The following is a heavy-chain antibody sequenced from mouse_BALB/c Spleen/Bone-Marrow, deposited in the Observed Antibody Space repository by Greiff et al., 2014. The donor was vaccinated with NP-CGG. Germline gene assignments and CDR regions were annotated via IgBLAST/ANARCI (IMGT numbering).Heavy chain of an antibody. D-gene: IGHD1-2*01. Sequence: QVQLQQSGAELARPGASVKLSCKASGYNFTTHWMQWVKQRHGQGLEWIGAIYPGDGDTRYTQKFKGKATLTADKSSSTAYMQLSDLASEDSSVYYCARGDYGYHWYFDVWGAGTTVTVSS. CDR3: ARGDYGYHWYFDV. CDR2: IYPGDGDT. J-gene: IGHJ1*01. CDR1: GYNFTTHW. V-gene: IGHV1-87*01.